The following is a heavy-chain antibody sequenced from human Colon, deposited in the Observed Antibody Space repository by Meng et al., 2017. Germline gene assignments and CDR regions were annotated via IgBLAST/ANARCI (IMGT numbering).Heavy chain of an antibody. V-gene: IGHV3-23*01. CDR3: AKGVANDMVDWFDP. CDR1: GFNYNTFA. CDR2: ITGDGHQT. D-gene: IGHD3-10*01. J-gene: IGHJ5*02. Sequence: GRSLTPACPPAGFNYNTFAMMWVRRAPGKGLEWVATITGDGHQTFYTESVRGRFTISRDNSKDTVFLHLNSLRAEDTAIYYCAKGVANDMVDWFDPWGQGTQVTVSS.